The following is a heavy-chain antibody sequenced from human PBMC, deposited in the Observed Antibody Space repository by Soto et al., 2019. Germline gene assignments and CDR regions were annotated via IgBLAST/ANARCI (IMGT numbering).Heavy chain of an antibody. J-gene: IGHJ5*02. Sequence: PSETLSLTCTVSGGSISSGGYYWSWIRQHPGKGLEWIGYIYYSGSTYYNPSLKSRVTISVDTYKNQFSLKLSSVTAADTAVYYCARVKGYCSGGSCPWVFGWFDPWGQGTLVTVSS. D-gene: IGHD2-15*01. V-gene: IGHV4-31*02. CDR3: ARVKGYCSGGSCPWVFGWFDP. CDR1: GGSISSGGYY. CDR2: IYYSGST.